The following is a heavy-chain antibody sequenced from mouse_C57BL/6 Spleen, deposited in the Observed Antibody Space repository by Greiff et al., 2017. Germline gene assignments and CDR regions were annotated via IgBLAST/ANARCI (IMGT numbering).Heavy chain of an antibody. J-gene: IGHJ4*01. CDR1: GYTFTSYW. CDR3: ARPTVVAPYYAMDY. Sequence: VQLQQPGAELVRPGTSVKLSCKASGYTFTSYWMHWVKQRPGQGLEWIGVIDPSDSYTNYNQKFKGKATLTVDTSSSTAYMQRSSLTSEDSAVYYCARPTVVAPYYAMDYWGQGTSVTVSS. V-gene: IGHV1-59*01. CDR2: IDPSDSYT. D-gene: IGHD1-1*01.